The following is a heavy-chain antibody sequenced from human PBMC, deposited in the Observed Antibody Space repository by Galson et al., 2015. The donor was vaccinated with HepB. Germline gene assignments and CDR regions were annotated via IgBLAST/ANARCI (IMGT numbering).Heavy chain of an antibody. CDR3: ARDASKDIVVVPAARPPWFDP. CDR2: ISGNGDTT. J-gene: IGHJ5*02. V-gene: IGHV3-23*01. D-gene: IGHD2-2*01. Sequence: SLRLSCAASGLIFNTYAMTWVRQAPGKGLQWVSTISGNGDTTYYADSVKGRFTISRDISRNTVSLQMNSLRAEDTAVYYCARDASKDIVVVPAARPPWFDPWGQGTLVTVSS. CDR1: GLIFNTYA.